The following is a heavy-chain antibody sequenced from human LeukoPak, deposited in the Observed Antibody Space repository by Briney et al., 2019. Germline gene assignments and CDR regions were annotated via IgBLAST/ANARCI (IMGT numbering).Heavy chain of an antibody. J-gene: IGHJ4*02. CDR1: GFMFSNFA. CDR3: AKVSLAVAGTFILLFDY. D-gene: IGHD6-19*01. CDR2: IYYSGGNT. V-gene: IGHV3-23*01. Sequence: TGGSLRLSCAASGFMFSNFAMSWVRQAPGKGLEWVSTIYYSGGNTYSADSVKGRFTISRDNSKNTLYLQMNSLRAEDTAVYYCAKVSLAVAGTFILLFDYWGQGTLVTVSS.